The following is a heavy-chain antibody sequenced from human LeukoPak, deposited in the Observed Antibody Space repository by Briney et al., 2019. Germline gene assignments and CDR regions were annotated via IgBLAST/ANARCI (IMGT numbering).Heavy chain of an antibody. CDR2: ISYDANNE. V-gene: IGHV3-30*18. J-gene: IGHJ4*02. D-gene: IGHD4-17*01. CDR1: GFTFSSYG. Sequence: GGSLRLSCAASGFTFSSYGMHWVRQAPGKGLEWLAVISYDANNEYYGDSVKGRFTISRDKSKNTLFLQMNSLRAEDTAVYYCAKSYGDYLGYFDSWGQGTLVTVSS. CDR3: AKSYGDYLGYFDS.